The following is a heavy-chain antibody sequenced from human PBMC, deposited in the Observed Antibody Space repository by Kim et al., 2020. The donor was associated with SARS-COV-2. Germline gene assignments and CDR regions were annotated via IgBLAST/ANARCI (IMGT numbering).Heavy chain of an antibody. J-gene: IGHJ5*02. CDR2: INPSGGAT. V-gene: IGHV1-46*01. Sequence: ASVKVSCKASGYTFITYYMHWVRQAPGQGLEWVGVINPSGGATTYAQRFQGIVTMTGDTSTSTVYMELSSLRSEDTAVYYCARDRGSGTHLGFDPWGQGTLVTVSS. CDR3: ARDRGSGTHLGFDP. D-gene: IGHD3-10*01. CDR1: GYTFITYY.